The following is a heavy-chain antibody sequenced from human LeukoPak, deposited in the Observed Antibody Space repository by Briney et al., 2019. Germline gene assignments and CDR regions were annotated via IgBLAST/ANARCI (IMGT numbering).Heavy chain of an antibody. D-gene: IGHD3-10*01. CDR1: GGSISSYY. V-gene: IGHV4-59*01. J-gene: IGHJ3*02. CDR3: ARSSYYYGADALDI. Sequence: SETLSLTCTVSGGSISSYYWSWIRQPPGKGLEWIGYIYYSGSTDYNPSLKSRVTISIDTSKNQFSLKLSSVTAADTAVYYCARSSYYYGADALDIWGQGTMVIVSS. CDR2: IYYSGST.